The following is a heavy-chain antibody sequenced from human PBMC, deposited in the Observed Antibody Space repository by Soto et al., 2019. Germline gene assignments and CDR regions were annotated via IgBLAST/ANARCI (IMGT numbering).Heavy chain of an antibody. Sequence: QVHLVPSGAEVKKPGASVKVSCKASGYTLTSYGISWVRQAPGQGLQWMGWISAYNGNTNYADKFPGRVTMTTDTSTSTAHMEVRSLRSDDTAVYYCARAGAFYETSGYPWSTFEIWGQGTMVTVSS. CDR1: GYTLTSYG. V-gene: IGHV1-18*01. CDR3: ARAGAFYETSGYPWSTFEI. CDR2: ISAYNGNT. D-gene: IGHD3-22*01. J-gene: IGHJ3*02.